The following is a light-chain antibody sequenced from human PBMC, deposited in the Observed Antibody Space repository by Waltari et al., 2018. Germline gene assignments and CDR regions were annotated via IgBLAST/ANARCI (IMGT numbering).Light chain of an antibody. Sequence: QSVLTQPPSVSEAARRSVTISCSGSSSNIGSNSVSWYQQLPGTAPKLLIFYSDRRPSGVSDRFAASKSGASASLAISGLQTEDEADYYCAAWDSGLSAVLFGTGTRLTVL. CDR2: YSD. CDR3: AAWDSGLSAVL. V-gene: IGLV1-36*01. J-gene: IGLJ2*01. CDR1: SSNIGSNS.